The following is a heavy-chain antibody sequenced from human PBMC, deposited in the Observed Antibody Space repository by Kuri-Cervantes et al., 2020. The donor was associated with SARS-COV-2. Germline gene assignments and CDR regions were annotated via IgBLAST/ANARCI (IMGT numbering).Heavy chain of an antibody. J-gene: IGHJ4*02. CDR2: IRYXGSNK. CDR3: AKXGGXXHPTADY. Sequence: GESLKIXXAASGXTXSSYGMHWVRXAPGKGLEWXAFIRYXGSNKYYADXXKGRFXISRDNSXNTLYLXMNSLRAXDTAXXYCAKXGGXXHPTADYWGQGTLVTVSS. V-gene: IGHV3-30*02. CDR1: GXTXSSYG. D-gene: IGHD5-18*01.